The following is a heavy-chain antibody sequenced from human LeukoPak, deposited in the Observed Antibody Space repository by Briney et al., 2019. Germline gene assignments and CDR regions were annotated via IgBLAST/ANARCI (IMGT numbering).Heavy chain of an antibody. Sequence: PGGSLRLSCAASGFTFSSYAMSWVRQAPGKGLEWVSYISSSGSTIYYADSVKGRFTISRDNAKNSLYLQMNSLRAENTAVYYCARHSSTWYSAFDIWGQGTMVTVSS. J-gene: IGHJ3*02. V-gene: IGHV3-48*03. CDR2: ISSSGSTI. CDR1: GFTFSSYA. CDR3: ARHSSTWYSAFDI. D-gene: IGHD6-13*01.